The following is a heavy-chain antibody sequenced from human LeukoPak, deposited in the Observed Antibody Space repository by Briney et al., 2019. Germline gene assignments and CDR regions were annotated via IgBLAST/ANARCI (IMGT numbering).Heavy chain of an antibody. D-gene: IGHD3-10*01. J-gene: IGHJ4*02. CDR3: AKKLGGAPGDFFYY. CDR2: IHDNGVNT. Sequence: GGSLTLSCAASGFTFTSYAMSWVGPVPRKGLEWVSDIHDNGVNTLYADFVKGRFTLFRDHSKNRLYLEVNRLKAGVTGGYYWAKKLGGAPGDFFYYWGQEIVVTVSS. V-gene: IGHV3-23*01. CDR1: GFTFTSYA.